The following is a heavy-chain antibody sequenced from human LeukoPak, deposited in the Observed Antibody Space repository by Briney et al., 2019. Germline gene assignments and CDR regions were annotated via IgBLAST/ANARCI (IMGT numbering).Heavy chain of an antibody. J-gene: IGHJ6*03. CDR2: MNPNSGNT. CDR1: GYTFTNYG. Sequence: GASVKVSCKTSGYTFTNYGINWVRQATGQGLEWMGWMNPNSGNTGYAQKFQGRVTMTRNTSISTAYMELSSLRSEDTAVYYCARGPYGSGSYYMDVWGKGTTVTISS. D-gene: IGHD3-10*01. V-gene: IGHV1-8*02. CDR3: ARGPYGSGSYYMDV.